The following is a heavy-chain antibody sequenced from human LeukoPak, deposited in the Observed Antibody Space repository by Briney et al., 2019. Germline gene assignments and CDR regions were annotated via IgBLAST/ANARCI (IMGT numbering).Heavy chain of an antibody. Sequence: SETLSLTCTVSGGSITSYYWSWIRQPPGKGLEWSGYIYYSGSTNYNPSLKSRVTISVDTSKNQFPLKLSSVTAADTAMYYCARLRSPGDFDYWGQGTLVTVSS. CDR1: GGSITSYY. CDR2: IYYSGST. J-gene: IGHJ4*02. CDR3: ARLRSPGDFDY. D-gene: IGHD1-26*01. V-gene: IGHV4-59*12.